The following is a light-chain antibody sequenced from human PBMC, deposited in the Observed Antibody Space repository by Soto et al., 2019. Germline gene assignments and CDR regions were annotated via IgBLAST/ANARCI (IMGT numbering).Light chain of an antibody. Sequence: QSALTQPASVSGSPGQSITISCTGTSSDIGRYNYVSWCQQHPGKAPKLLIYDVTARPSGLSDRFSGSKSGNTASLTISGLQAEDEADYYCSSYSTSGSWVFGGGTKLTVL. J-gene: IGLJ3*02. CDR3: SSYSTSGSWV. CDR1: SSDIGRYNY. CDR2: DVT. V-gene: IGLV2-14*01.